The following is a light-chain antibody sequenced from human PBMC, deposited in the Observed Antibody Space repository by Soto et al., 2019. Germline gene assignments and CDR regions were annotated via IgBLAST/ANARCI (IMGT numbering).Light chain of an antibody. CDR1: SADVGGYIY. CDR2: EVS. CDR3: SSYTSSNTLV. Sequence: QSALTQPASVSGSPGQSITISCSGTSADVGGYIYVSWYLQYPGKAPKLMIYEVSNRPLGVSNRFSGSKSGNTASLTISGLRAEDEADYYCSSYTSSNTLVFGSGTKVTVL. V-gene: IGLV2-14*01. J-gene: IGLJ1*01.